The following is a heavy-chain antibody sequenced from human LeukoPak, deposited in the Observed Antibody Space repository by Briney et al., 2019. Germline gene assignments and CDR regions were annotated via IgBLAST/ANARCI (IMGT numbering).Heavy chain of an antibody. J-gene: IGHJ6*03. V-gene: IGHV3-21*01. CDR3: ARDVAAARRGYYYYYYMDV. Sequence: GGSLRLSCAASGFTFSSYSMNWVRQAPGKGLEWVSSISSSSSYIYYADSVKGRFTISRDNAKNSLYLQMNSLRAEDTAVYYCARDVAAARRGYYYYYYMDVWGKGTTVTVSS. CDR1: GFTFSSYS. D-gene: IGHD6-13*01. CDR2: ISSSSSYI.